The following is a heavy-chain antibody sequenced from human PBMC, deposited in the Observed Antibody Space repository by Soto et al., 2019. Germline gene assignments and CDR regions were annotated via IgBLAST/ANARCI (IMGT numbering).Heavy chain of an antibody. CDR1: GFTFSSYG. V-gene: IGHV3-30*18. Sequence: GGSLRLSCAASGFTFSSYGMHWVRQAPGKGLEWVAVISYDGSNKYYADSVKGRFTISRDNSKNTLYLQMNSLRAEDTAVYYCAKDGMYCSGGSCSGSLQIDYWGQGTLVTVSS. CDR2: ISYDGSNK. D-gene: IGHD2-15*01. J-gene: IGHJ4*02. CDR3: AKDGMYCSGGSCSGSLQIDY.